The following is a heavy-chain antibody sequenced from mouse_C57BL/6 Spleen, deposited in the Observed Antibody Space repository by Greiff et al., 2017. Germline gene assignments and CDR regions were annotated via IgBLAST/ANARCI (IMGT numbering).Heavy chain of an antibody. V-gene: IGHV1-74*01. D-gene: IGHD1-1*01. J-gene: IGHJ3*01. CDR2: IHPSDSDT. CDR1: GYTFTSYW. Sequence: VQLQQPGASVTVSCKASGYTFTSYWMHWVKQRPGQGLAWIGRIHPSDSDTNYNQKFKGKATLTVDKSSSTAYMQLSSLTSEDSAVYYCAIWRYYGSSDWGQGTLVTVAA. CDR3: AIWRYYGSSD.